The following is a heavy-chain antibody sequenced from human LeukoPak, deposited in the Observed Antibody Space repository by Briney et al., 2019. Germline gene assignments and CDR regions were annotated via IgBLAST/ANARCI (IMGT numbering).Heavy chain of an antibody. J-gene: IGHJ6*02. CDR3: ARVNPLYGMDV. CDR1: GYTFTSYD. V-gene: IGHV1-8*01. CDR2: MNPNSGNT. Sequence: ASVNVSCKASGYTFTSYDINWVRQAPGQGLEWMGWMNPNSGNTGYAQKFQGRVTMTRNTSISTAYMELSSLRSEDTAVYYCARVNPLYGMDVWGQGTTVTVSS.